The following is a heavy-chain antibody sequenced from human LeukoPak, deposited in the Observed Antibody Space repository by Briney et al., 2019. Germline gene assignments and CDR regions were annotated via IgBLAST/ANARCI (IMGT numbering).Heavy chain of an antibody. CDR2: MHNGRYS. Sequence: SETLSLTCSVPGDSISSYFWSWIRQPPGKGLEWIGYMHNGRYSNYNPSLKSRVTISGDTSKNQLSLKLTFVTAADTAVYYCAATIKRDYGDTNLDYWGQGTLVTVSS. D-gene: IGHD4/OR15-4a*01. V-gene: IGHV4-59*01. CDR1: GDSISSYF. CDR3: AATIKRDYGDTNLDY. J-gene: IGHJ4*02.